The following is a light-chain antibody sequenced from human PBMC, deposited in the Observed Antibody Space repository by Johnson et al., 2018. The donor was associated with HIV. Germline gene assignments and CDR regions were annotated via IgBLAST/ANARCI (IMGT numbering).Light chain of an antibody. CDR1: SSDMGNYA. V-gene: IGLV1-51*02. CDR2: ENN. CDR3: GTWDSSLSVSYV. J-gene: IGLJ1*01. Sequence: QSVLTQPPSVSAAPGQKVTISCSGSSSDMGNYAVSWYQQLPGTAPKLLIYENNKRPSGISDRFSASKSGTSATLGITALQTGDEADYYCGTWDSSLSVSYVFGSGTKVTVL.